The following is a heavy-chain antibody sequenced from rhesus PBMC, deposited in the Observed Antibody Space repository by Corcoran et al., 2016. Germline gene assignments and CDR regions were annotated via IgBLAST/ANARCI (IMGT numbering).Heavy chain of an antibody. CDR1: GASIRGYW. CDR3: VLVLYDTSMAI. J-gene: IGHJ4*01. Sequence: QVQLQESGPGLVKPSETLSLTCAVSGASIRGYWWSWIRQPPGKGLEWIGEIDGNGGGTYYDPSLKSRVPISEDAAKNQFSLKVSSMSAADTAVYYCVLVLYDTSMAIWGQGFLVTVSS. V-gene: IGHV4-80*01. D-gene: IGHD2-27*01. CDR2: IDGNGGGT.